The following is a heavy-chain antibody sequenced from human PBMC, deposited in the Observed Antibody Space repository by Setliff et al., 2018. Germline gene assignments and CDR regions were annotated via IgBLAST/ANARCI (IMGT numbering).Heavy chain of an antibody. J-gene: IGHJ6*03. CDR2: MNPNSGNT. D-gene: IGHD3-3*01. V-gene: IGHV1-8*03. CDR1: GYTFTSYD. Sequence: GGPVKVSCKASGYTFTSYDINWVRQATGQGLEWMGWMNPNSGNTGYAQKFQGRVTITRNTSISTAYMELSSLRSEDTAVYYCARSGGGYDFWSGYLVSHYYYYYYMDVWGKGTTVTVS. CDR3: ARSGGGYDFWSGYLVSHYYYYYYMDV.